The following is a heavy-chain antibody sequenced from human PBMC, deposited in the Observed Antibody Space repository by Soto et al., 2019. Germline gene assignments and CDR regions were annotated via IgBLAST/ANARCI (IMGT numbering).Heavy chain of an antibody. V-gene: IGHV1-18*01. CDR2: ISAYNGNT. CDR3: ARDYSDFWSGYLTSYYYMDV. D-gene: IGHD3-3*01. J-gene: IGHJ6*03. CDR1: GYTFTSYG. Sequence: QVQLVQSGAEVKKPGASVKVSCKASGYTFTSYGISWVRQAPGQGLEWMGWISAYNGNTNYAQKLQGRVTMTTDTSTSTAYMELRSLRSDDTAVYYCARDYSDFWSGYLTSYYYMDVWGKGTTVTVSS.